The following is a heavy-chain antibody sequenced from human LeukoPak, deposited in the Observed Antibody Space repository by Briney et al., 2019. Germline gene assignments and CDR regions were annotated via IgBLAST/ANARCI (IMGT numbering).Heavy chain of an antibody. CDR1: RFTFSSYG. CDR2: IWYDGSKK. CDR3: AKKGGHGHYYHYMDV. Sequence: PGRSLRLSCEASRFTFSSYGMHWVRRAPGKGLEWVAVIWYDGSKKNYGESVKGRFTISRDNSKNTLYLQMNSLRVEDTAVYYCAKKGGHGHYYHYMDVWGKGTTVTVSS. J-gene: IGHJ6*03. D-gene: IGHD3-16*01. V-gene: IGHV3-33*06.